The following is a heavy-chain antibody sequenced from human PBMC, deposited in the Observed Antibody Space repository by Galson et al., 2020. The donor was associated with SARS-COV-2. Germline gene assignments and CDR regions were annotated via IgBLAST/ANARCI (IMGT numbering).Heavy chain of an antibody. CDR2: IKQDGSEK. Sequence: GGSLRLSCAASGFTFSSYWMSWVRQAPGKGLEWVANIKQDGSEKYYVDSVKGRFTISRDNAKNSLYLQMNSLRAEDTAVYYCARGVCSGGSCYSGVVDYWGQGTLVTVFS. CDR1: GFTFSSYW. D-gene: IGHD2-15*01. V-gene: IGHV3-7*03. J-gene: IGHJ4*02. CDR3: ARGVCSGGSCYSGVVDY.